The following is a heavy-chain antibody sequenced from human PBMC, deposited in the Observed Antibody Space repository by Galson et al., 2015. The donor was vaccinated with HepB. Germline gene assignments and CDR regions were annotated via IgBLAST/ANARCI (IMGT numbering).Heavy chain of an antibody. CDR2: IDWDDNK. V-gene: IGHV2-70*02. D-gene: IGHD3-3*01. CDR1: GFSLTTDGAC. CDR3: ARVEGDGVVINHYGMDV. J-gene: IGHJ6*02. Sequence: PALAKPTQTLTLTCTFSGFSLTTDGACVSWIRQPPGKALEWLALIDWDDNKYYRTSLKTRLNISKDTSKRQMVLTVSNMDPDDTAVYYCARVEGDGVVINHYGMDVWGQGTTVTVSS.